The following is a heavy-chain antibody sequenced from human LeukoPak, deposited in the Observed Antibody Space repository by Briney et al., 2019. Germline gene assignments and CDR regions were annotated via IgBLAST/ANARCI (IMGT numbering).Heavy chain of an antibody. J-gene: IGHJ5*02. CDR1: GYTFTGYY. D-gene: IGHD3-10*01. CDR3: ARNAVVRGAYNWFDP. V-gene: IGHV1-2*02. CDR2: INPNSGGT. Sequence: ASVKVSCKASGYTFTGYYVHWVRQAPGQGLEWMGWINPNSGGTNYAQKFQGRVTTTRDTSISTAYMELSRLRSDDTAVYYCARNAVVRGAYNWFDPWGQGTLVTVSS.